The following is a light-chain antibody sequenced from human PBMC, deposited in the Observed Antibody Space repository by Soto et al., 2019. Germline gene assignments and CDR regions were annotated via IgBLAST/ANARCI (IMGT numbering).Light chain of an antibody. J-gene: IGKJ1*01. CDR2: RTS. CDR1: QSVSTNY. V-gene: IGKV3-20*01. Sequence: VSNQSPCTLSLSPEEIATLSGRVCQSVSTNYLAWYQQKPGQAPRLLIYRTSTRATGIPDRFSGGGSGTDFTLTISRLQPEDFAVYYCQQYGTSPQTFGQGTKVDIK. CDR3: QQYGTSPQT.